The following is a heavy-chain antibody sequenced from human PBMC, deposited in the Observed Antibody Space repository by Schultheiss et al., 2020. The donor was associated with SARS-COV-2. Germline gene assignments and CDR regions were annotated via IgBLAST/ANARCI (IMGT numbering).Heavy chain of an antibody. D-gene: IGHD5-18*01. J-gene: IGHJ6*02. CDR1: GGSISSYY. CDR3: ARVSSGYSYGTPSGYYYGMDV. CDR2: IYYSGST. Sequence: SQTLSLTCTVSGGSISSYYWSWIRQPPGKGLEWIGYIYYSGSTYYNPSLKSRVTISVDTSKNQFSLKLSSVTAADTAVYYCARVSSGYSYGTPSGYYYGMDVWGQGTTVTVSS. V-gene: IGHV4-59*12.